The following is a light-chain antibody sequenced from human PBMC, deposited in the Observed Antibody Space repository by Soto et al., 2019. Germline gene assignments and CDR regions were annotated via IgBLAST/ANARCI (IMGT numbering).Light chain of an antibody. V-gene: IGKV3-20*01. J-gene: IGKJ5*01. Sequence: EIVLTQSPGTLSLSPGDTATLSCRASQSVSSSYLASYQQKPGQAPRLLIYAASRRATGVPDRLSGSGSGPDFALPICRLEPEDFAVYSCQQQDGSPPITFGQGKRLEI. CDR3: QQQDGSPPIT. CDR1: QSVSSSY. CDR2: AAS.